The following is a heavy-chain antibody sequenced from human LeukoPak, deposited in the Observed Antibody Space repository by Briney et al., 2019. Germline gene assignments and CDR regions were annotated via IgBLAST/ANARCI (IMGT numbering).Heavy chain of an antibody. CDR3: AKGLMVYAIRGSFDY. D-gene: IGHD2-8*01. Sequence: GGSLRLSCAASGFTFSSYAMSWVRQAPGKGLEWVSAISGSGCNKYYADSVKGRFTISRDNSKTTLYLQMNSLRAEDTAVYYCAKGLMVYAIRGSFDYWGQGTLVTVSS. V-gene: IGHV3-23*01. CDR1: GFTFSSYA. CDR2: ISGSGCNK. J-gene: IGHJ4*02.